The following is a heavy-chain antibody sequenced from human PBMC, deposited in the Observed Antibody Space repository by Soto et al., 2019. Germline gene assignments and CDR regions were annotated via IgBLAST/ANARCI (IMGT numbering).Heavy chain of an antibody. CDR1: GGTFSSYA. V-gene: IGHV1-69*13. J-gene: IGHJ4*02. CDR2: IIPIFGTA. CDR3: ASSGYSSGWYFDY. D-gene: IGHD6-19*01. Sequence: SVKVSCKASGGTFSSYAISWVRQAPGQGLEWMGGIIPIFGTANYAQKFQGRVTITADESTSTAYMELSSLRSEDTAVYYCASSGYSSGWYFDYWGQGTLVTVSS.